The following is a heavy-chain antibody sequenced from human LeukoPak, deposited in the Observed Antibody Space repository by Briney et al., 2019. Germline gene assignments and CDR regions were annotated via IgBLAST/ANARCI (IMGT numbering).Heavy chain of an antibody. D-gene: IGHD7-27*01. CDR1: GYTFTSYH. CDR2: INPSGGST. CDR3: ARGGEYYFDY. V-gene: IGHV1-46*01. J-gene: IGHJ4*02. Sequence: GASVKVSCKASGYTFTSYHIHWARQAPGQGLEWMGIINPSGGSTSYAQKFQGRATITRDTSTSTVYMELSSLRSEDTAVYYCARGGEYYFDYWGQGTLVTVSS.